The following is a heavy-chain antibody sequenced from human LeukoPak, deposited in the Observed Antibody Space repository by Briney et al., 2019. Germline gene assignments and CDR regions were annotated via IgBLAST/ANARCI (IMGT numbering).Heavy chain of an antibody. D-gene: IGHD1-26*01. CDR3: ARGMGAPYYYYYYMDV. V-gene: IGHV1-69*05. CDR1: GGTFSSYA. CDR2: IIPIFGTA. Sequence: APVKVSCKASGGTFSSYAISWVRQAPGQGLEWMGRIIPIFGTANYAQKFQGRVTITTDESTSTAYMELSSLRSEDTAVYYCARGMGAPYYYYYYMDVWGKGTTVTVSS. J-gene: IGHJ6*03.